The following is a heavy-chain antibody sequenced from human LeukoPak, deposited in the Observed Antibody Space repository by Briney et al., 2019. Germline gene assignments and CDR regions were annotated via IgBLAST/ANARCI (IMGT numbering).Heavy chain of an antibody. CDR3: ARAEINDYFRY. V-gene: IGHV4-38-2*02. J-gene: IGHJ4*02. Sequence: RPSETLSLTCSVSGYSITSGYHWGWIRQAPEKGLEWIASLYQSGTPYANPSLKNRVTLSVDTSKNQVSLKLSSVTAADTALYFCARAEINDYFRYWGQGVLVIVSS. D-gene: IGHD3-10*02. CDR1: GYSITSGYH. CDR2: LYQSGTP.